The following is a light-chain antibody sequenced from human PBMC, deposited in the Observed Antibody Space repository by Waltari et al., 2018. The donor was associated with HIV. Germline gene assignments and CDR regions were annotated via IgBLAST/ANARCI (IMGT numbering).Light chain of an antibody. CDR1: TSDIGIFAS. J-gene: IGLJ2*01. Sequence: QSALTQPASVSGSPGQSIPISCAGTTSDIGIFASVSWYQPHPARAPPLMIFGVYSRPSGVSSRFSGSKSGNTASLTISGLQAEDEANYYCCSYTAIHTLIFGGGTKLTVL. CDR3: CSYTAIHTLI. V-gene: IGLV2-14*01. CDR2: GVY.